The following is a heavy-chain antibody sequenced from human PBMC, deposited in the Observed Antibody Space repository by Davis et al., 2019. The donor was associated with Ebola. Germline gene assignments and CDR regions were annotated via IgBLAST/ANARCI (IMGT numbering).Heavy chain of an antibody. Sequence: MPSETLSLTCTVSAGSISSYYWSWIRQPPGTGLEWIGYIYYSGSTNYNPSLKSRVTISVDTSKNQFSLKLSSVTAADTAVYYCARVKSWERGLYYYYGMDVWGQGTTVTVSS. CDR3: ARVKSWERGLYYYYGMDV. CDR1: AGSISSYY. J-gene: IGHJ6*02. D-gene: IGHD1-1*01. V-gene: IGHV4-59*01. CDR2: IYYSGST.